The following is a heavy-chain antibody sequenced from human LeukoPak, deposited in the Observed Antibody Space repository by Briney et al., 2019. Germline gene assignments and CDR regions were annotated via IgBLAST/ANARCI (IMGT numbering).Heavy chain of an antibody. V-gene: IGHV4-4*09. CDR1: GGSFSGYY. Sequence: PSETLSLTCTVSGGSFSGYYWTWVRQPPGKGLEWIGYIYSSGGAIYNPSLKSRVTMSVDTSNNQFTLKLKSVTAADTAVYYCARQGDTAYYYADYWGQGTLVTLSS. CDR3: ARQGDTAYYYADY. J-gene: IGHJ4*02. D-gene: IGHD5-18*01. CDR2: IYSSGGA.